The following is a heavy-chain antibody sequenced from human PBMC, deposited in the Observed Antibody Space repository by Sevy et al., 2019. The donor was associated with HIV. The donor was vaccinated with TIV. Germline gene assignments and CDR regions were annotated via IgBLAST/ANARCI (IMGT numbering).Heavy chain of an antibody. CDR3: ARHPGYCSGGTCYWYFDL. CDR2: ISGSGGST. CDR1: GFTFSNYA. Sequence: GGSLRLSCAASGFTFSNYAMSWVRQAPGKGLEWVSGISGSGGSTYYADSVKGRFTISRDNSKNTLYLQMSSLRAEDTAVYYCARHPGYCSGGTCYWYFDLWGRGTLVTVSS. D-gene: IGHD2-15*01. J-gene: IGHJ2*01. V-gene: IGHV3-23*01.